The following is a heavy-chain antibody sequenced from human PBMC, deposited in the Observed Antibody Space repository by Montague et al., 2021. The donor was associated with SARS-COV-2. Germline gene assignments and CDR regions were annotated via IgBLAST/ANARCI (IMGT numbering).Heavy chain of an antibody. V-gene: IGHV4-34*01. Sequence: SETLSLTCAVYGGSFSGYYCSWIRQPPGRGLEWIGIINHSESTXXXPSLKSRVTISMDTSKNQFSLKLSSVTAADTAVYYCARGSTVTHYWGQGTLVTVSS. J-gene: IGHJ4*02. D-gene: IGHD4-17*01. CDR1: GGSFSGYY. CDR2: INHSEST. CDR3: ARGSTVTHY.